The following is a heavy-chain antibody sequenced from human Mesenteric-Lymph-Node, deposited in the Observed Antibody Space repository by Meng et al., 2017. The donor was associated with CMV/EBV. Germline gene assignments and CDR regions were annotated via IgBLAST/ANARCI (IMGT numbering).Heavy chain of an antibody. CDR1: GFTFSSYA. CDR3: ARDKVEYQLLYQYYYGMDV. Sequence: GGSLRLSCAASGFTFSSYAMHWVRQAPGKGLEWVSYISSSSSTIYYADSVKGRFTISRDNAKNSLYLQMNSLRAEDTAVYYCARDKVEYQLLYQYYYGMDVWGQGTTVTVSS. V-gene: IGHV3-48*04. J-gene: IGHJ6*02. D-gene: IGHD2-2*02. CDR2: ISSSSSTI.